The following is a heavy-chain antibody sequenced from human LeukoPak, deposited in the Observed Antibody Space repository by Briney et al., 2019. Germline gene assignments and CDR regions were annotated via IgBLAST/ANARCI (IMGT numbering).Heavy chain of an antibody. CDR3: ARRRYNWNAIDH. D-gene: IGHD1-20*01. CDR1: GFTFSDFY. Sequence: GGSLRLSCAASGFTFSDFYMSWIRQAPGKGLEWVSYISSSGSTIYYADSVKGRFTISRDNAKNSLYLQMNSLRAEDTAVYYCARRRYNWNAIDHWGQGTLVNVFS. J-gene: IGHJ4*02. V-gene: IGHV3-11*01. CDR2: ISSSGSTI.